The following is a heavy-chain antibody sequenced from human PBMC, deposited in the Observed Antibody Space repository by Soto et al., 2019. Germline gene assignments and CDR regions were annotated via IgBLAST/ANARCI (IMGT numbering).Heavy chain of an antibody. CDR3: ASPIQTSGPFDY. J-gene: IGHJ4*02. D-gene: IGHD2-15*01. CDR1: GFTFSSYS. Sequence: GGSLRLSCAASGFTFSSYSMNWVRQAPGKGLEWVSSISSSSSYIYYADSVKGRFTISRDNAKNSLYLQMNSLRAEDTAVYYCASPIQTSGPFDYWGQGTLVTVSS. CDR2: ISSSSSYI. V-gene: IGHV3-21*01.